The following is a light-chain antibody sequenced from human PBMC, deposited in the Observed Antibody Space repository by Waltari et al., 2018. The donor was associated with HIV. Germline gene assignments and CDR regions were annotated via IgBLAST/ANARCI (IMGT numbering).Light chain of an antibody. Sequence: ILLTQSPVTLSVSPGDRATLSCRASQSVFSYLAWYHQKPGQPPRLLLYGASTRAAGVPDRFSGSGSGTEFTLTISDLQTEDGAVYYCQQYNDWLARTFGGGTKVE. CDR1: QSVFSY. CDR3: QQYNDWLART. J-gene: IGKJ4*01. V-gene: IGKV3-15*01. CDR2: GAS.